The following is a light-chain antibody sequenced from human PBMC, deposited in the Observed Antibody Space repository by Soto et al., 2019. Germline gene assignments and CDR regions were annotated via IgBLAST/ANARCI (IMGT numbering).Light chain of an antibody. J-gene: IGLJ1*01. CDR3: ISYTSDDVRYV. Sequence: LTQPASLSGTPGQSITISCTGSNSDVGIYDFVSWYQHHPGRAPKLIVSEVSHRPSGVSNRFSGSKSGNTASLTISGLQYEDEADYYCISYTSDDVRYVFGTGTKVTVL. CDR1: NSDVGIYDF. V-gene: IGLV2-14*01. CDR2: EVS.